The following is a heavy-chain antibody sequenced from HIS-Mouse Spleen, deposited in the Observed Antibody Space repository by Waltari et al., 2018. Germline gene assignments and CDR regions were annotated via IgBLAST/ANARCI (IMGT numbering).Heavy chain of an antibody. CDR3: ARGRAVAGFDAFDI. CDR2: MDPNSGKT. D-gene: IGHD6-19*01. V-gene: IGHV1-8*01. CDR1: GYTFTSYD. Sequence: QVQLVQSGAEVKKPGASGKVSCKASGYTFTSYDINWVRQATGQGLEWMGWMDPNSGKTGYAQKFQGRVTMTRNTSISTAYMELSSLRSEDTAVYYCARGRAVAGFDAFDIWGQGTMVTVSS. J-gene: IGHJ3*02.